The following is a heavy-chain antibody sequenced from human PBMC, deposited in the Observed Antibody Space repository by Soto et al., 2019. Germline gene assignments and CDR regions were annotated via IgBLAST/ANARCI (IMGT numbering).Heavy chain of an antibody. CDR1: GFTFSSSY. Sequence: EVQLVETGGDLIQPGGSLRLFCAASGFTFSSSYMSWVRQAPGKGLEWVSVITSGGNPYYADSVQGRFTISRDNSKNTFYLQKKHLRAGDTAVYYWGGECSMSFCAFYLCGPGSMLTASS. J-gene: IGHJ3*01. V-gene: IGHV3-53*02. D-gene: IGHD2-8*01. CDR2: ITSGGNP. CDR3: GGECSMSFCAFYL.